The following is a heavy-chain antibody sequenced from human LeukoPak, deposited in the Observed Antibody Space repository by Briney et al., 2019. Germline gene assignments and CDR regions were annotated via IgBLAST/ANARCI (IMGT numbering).Heavy chain of an antibody. CDR3: TRDPRRLDY. CDR1: GFTVSSDS. J-gene: IGHJ4*02. Sequence: GGSLRLSCTVSGFTVSSDSMSWVRQAPGKGLEWVSFIYSGGSTHYSDSVKGRFTISRDNSKNTLYLQMNSLRAEDTAVYYCTRDPRRLDYWGQGTLVTVSS. CDR2: IYSGGST. V-gene: IGHV3-53*01.